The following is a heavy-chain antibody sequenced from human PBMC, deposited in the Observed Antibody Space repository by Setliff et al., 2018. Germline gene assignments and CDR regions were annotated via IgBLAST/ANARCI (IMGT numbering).Heavy chain of an antibody. CDR3: ARSFSRREKFLLDY. CDR1: GGSFSGYY. CDR2: IIHSGST. J-gene: IGHJ4*02. V-gene: IGHV4-34*12. Sequence: NPSETLSLTCAVYGGSFSGYYWSWIRQPPGKRLEWIGEIIHSGSTNYNPSLKSRVTISMDTSKNQFSLKVSSVTAADTAVNYCARSFSRREKFLLDYWGQGALVTVSS.